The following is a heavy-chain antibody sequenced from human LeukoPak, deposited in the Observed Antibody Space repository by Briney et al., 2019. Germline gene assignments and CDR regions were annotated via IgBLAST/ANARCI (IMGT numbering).Heavy chain of an antibody. V-gene: IGHV4-34*01. Sequence: PSETLSLTCAVYGGSFSGYYWSWIRQPPGKGREWIGEINHSGSTNYNPSLKSRVTISVDTSENQFSLKLSSVTAADTAVYYCARGQYSYGYRESLVRYYYMDVWGKGTTVTVSS. D-gene: IGHD5-18*01. CDR2: INHSGST. CDR1: GGSFSGYY. J-gene: IGHJ6*03. CDR3: ARGQYSYGYRESLVRYYYMDV.